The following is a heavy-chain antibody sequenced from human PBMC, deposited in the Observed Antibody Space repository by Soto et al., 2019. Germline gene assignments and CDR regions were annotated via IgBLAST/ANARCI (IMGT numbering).Heavy chain of an antibody. Sequence: GGSLRLSCAASGFTFSSYGMHWVRQAPGKGLEWVAVIWYDGSNKYYADSVKGRFTISRDNSKNTLYLQMNSLRAEDTAVYYCARGARSRSWFGGYYYYYGMDVWGQGTTVTVYS. CDR3: ARGARSRSWFGGYYYYYGMDV. D-gene: IGHD6-13*01. V-gene: IGHV3-33*01. J-gene: IGHJ6*02. CDR1: GFTFSSYG. CDR2: IWYDGSNK.